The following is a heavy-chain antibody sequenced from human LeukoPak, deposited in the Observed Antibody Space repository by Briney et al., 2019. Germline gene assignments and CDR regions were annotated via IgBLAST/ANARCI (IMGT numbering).Heavy chain of an antibody. CDR3: AREGPCYLGYCSSTSCRRFDY. D-gene: IGHD2-2*01. CDR2: IIPILGIA. CDR1: GGTFSSYA. Sequence: GASVKVSCKASGGTFSSYAISWVRQAPGQGLEWMGRIIPILGIANYAQKFQGRVTITADKSTSTAYMELSSLRSEDTAVYYCAREGPCYLGYCSSTSCRRFDYWGQGTLVTVSS. J-gene: IGHJ4*02. V-gene: IGHV1-69*04.